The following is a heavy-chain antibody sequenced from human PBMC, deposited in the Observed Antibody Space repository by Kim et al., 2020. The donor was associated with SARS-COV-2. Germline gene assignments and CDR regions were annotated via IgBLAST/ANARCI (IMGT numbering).Heavy chain of an antibody. Sequence: GGSLRLSCSASGFTFGNYAMHWVRQAPGKGLEYVSAISSNGGSTYYADSVKGRFTISRDNTKNTLYLQMSSLRPEDTAVYYCVKVGTVTTDYWGQGTLVT. J-gene: IGHJ4*02. V-gene: IGHV3-64D*06. CDR3: VKVGTVTTDY. CDR2: ISSNGGST. D-gene: IGHD4-17*01. CDR1: GFTFGNYA.